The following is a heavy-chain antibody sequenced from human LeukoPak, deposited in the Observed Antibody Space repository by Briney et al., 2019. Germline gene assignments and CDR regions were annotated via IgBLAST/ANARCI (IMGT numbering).Heavy chain of an antibody. V-gene: IGHV1-18*01. Sequence: ASVKVSCKASGYTFTSDIISWGRQGRGQGAEWMGWINAYNGNTDYAQRVQGRVTMTTDTSTRRVYMEVSSLRSDHTAVYYCARDRHIAAAVYYYYMDVWGKGTPVTVSS. CDR3: ARDRHIAAAVYYYYMDV. CDR1: GYTFTSDI. J-gene: IGHJ6*03. CDR2: INAYNGNT. D-gene: IGHD6-13*01.